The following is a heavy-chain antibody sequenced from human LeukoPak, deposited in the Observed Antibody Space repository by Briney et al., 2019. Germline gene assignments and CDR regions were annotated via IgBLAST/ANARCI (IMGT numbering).Heavy chain of an antibody. Sequence: GGSLRLSCAASGFTVSSNYMSWVRQAPGKGLEWVSVIYSGGSTYYADSVKGRFTISRDNSKNTLYLQMNSLRAEDTAVYYCARDLQQQLVRGGYYFDYWGQGTLVTVSS. CDR2: IYSGGST. CDR1: GFTVSSNY. CDR3: ARDLQQQLVRGGYYFDY. J-gene: IGHJ4*02. D-gene: IGHD6-13*01. V-gene: IGHV3-66*01.